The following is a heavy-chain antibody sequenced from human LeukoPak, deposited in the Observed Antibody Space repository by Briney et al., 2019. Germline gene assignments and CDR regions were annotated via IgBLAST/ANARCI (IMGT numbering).Heavy chain of an antibody. V-gene: IGHV4-39*01. D-gene: IGHD3-9*01. CDR1: GGSISSSSYY. Sequence: KSSETLSLTCTVSGGSISSSSYYWGWIRQPPGKGLEWIGSIYYSGSTYYNPSLKSRVTISVDTSKNQFSLKLSSVTAADTAVYYCARQGMTGYRRGMNYWGQGTLVTVSS. CDR3: ARQGMTGYRRGMNY. CDR2: IYYSGST. J-gene: IGHJ4*02.